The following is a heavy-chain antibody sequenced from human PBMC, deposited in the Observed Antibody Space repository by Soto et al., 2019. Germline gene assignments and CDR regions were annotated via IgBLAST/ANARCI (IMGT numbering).Heavy chain of an antibody. V-gene: IGHV2-5*02. J-gene: IGHJ4*02. D-gene: IGHD5-18*01. Sequence: HITLKASAPTLVQPTQTLTLTCTFSGFSLSTSGVAVGWFLQPPGESLEWRALIYWDDDKRYSPSLKSRLTITKNTPKNQVVLTMTTMDPVDTGTYFGAQRSPSYGCLAYWGQGALVTVSS. CDR1: GFSLSTSGVA. CDR2: IYWDDDK. CDR3: AQRSPSYGCLAY.